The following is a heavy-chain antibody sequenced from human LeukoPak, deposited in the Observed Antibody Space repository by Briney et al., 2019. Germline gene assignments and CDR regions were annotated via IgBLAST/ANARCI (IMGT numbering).Heavy chain of an antibody. CDR3: ARLAEVGVTPNVDI. V-gene: IGHV4-38-2*02. Sequence: SETLSLTCTVSGYSIRSGYYWGWIRQPPGKGLEWIGSIFHSGNTFYNPSLKSRVTTSVDTSKNQFSLKLTSVTAADTAVYYCARLAEVGVTPNVDIWGQGTLVAVSS. CDR1: GYSIRSGYY. D-gene: IGHD4-23*01. CDR2: IFHSGNT. J-gene: IGHJ4*02.